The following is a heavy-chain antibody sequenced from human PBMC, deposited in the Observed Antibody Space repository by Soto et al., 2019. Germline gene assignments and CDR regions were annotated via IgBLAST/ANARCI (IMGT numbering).Heavy chain of an antibody. CDR3: ARQSTFSYYYYMDV. CDR1: GFTFSSYW. J-gene: IGHJ6*03. CDR2: INSDGSST. V-gene: IGHV3-74*01. Sequence: GRSLRLSCAASGFTFSSYWMHWVRQAPGKGLVWVSRINSDGSSTSYADSVKGRFTISRDNAKNTLYLQMNSLRAEDTAVYYCARQSTFSYYYYMDVWGKGTTVTVSS.